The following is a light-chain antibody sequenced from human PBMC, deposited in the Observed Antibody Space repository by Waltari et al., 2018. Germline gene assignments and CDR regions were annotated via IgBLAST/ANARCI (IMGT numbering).Light chain of an antibody. Sequence: YVVTQPPSVSVAPGKTATLTCGGENIESKSVTWYQQKPGQAPVLVIFYDSDRPYGIPGRFSGSNPGNTATLTISWVEAGDEADYHCQVWDDTTNSGVFGGGTRLTVL. CDR3: QVWDDTTNSGV. CDR2: YDS. CDR1: NIESKS. J-gene: IGLJ3*02. V-gene: IGLV3-21*04.